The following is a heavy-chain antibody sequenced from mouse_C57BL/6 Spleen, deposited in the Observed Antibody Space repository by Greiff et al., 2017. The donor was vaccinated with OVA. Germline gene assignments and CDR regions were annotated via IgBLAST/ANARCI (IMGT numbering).Heavy chain of an antibody. D-gene: IGHD1-1*01. CDR2: FYPGSGSI. J-gene: IGHJ2*01. CDR1: GYTFTEYT. CDR3: ARHEVYYGSSYGGYLDY. Sequence: VQLQQSGAELVKPGASVTLSCKASGYTFTEYTIHWVKQRSGQGLEWIGWFYPGSGSIKYNEKFKDKATLTADKSSSTVYMELSRLTSEDAAVYFCARHEVYYGSSYGGYLDYWGQGTTLTVSS. V-gene: IGHV1-62-2*01.